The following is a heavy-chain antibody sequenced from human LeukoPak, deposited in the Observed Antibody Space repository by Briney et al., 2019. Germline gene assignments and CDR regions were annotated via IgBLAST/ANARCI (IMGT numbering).Heavy chain of an antibody. J-gene: IGHJ3*02. D-gene: IGHD6-13*01. CDR3: ARGRRYSSSWYYAFDI. Sequence: SETLSLTCTVSGGSISITTYYWGWIRQPPGKGLEWIGSIYYSGSTYYNPSLKSRVTISVDTSKNQFSLKLSSVTAADTAVYYCARGRRYSSSWYYAFDIWGQGTMVTVSS. V-gene: IGHV4-39*07. CDR2: IYYSGST. CDR1: GGSISITTYY.